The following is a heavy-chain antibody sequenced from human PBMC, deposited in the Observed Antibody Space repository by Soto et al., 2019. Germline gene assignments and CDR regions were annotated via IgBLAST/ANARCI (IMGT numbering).Heavy chain of an antibody. D-gene: IGHD4-17*01. CDR2: ITDSGGTT. J-gene: IGHJ6*02. CDR3: ANDHDYSYGVPSPYYYGMDV. V-gene: IGHV3-23*01. Sequence: GGSLRLSCAASGFSFSFYAMTWVRRAPGKGLEWVSAITDSGGTTYYADSVRGRFTISRDNSRNTLYLQMSSLRADDTAVYYCANDHDYSYGVPSPYYYGMDVWGQETRVTVSS. CDR1: GFSFSFYA.